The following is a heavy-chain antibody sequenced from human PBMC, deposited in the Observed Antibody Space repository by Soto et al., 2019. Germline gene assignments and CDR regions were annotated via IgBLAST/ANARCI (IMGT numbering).Heavy chain of an antibody. D-gene: IGHD4-17*01. Sequence: QVQLQESGPGLVKPSGTLSLTCAVSGGSISSSNWWSWVRQPPGKGLEWIGEIYHSGSTNYNPSLKSRVTIAVDKSKSQFSLKLSSVTAADTDGYYCARWDYGDPRSHTFDLWCRGTLVTVSS. V-gene: IGHV4-4*02. CDR3: ARWDYGDPRSHTFDL. CDR2: IYHSGST. J-gene: IGHJ2*01. CDR1: GGSISSSNW.